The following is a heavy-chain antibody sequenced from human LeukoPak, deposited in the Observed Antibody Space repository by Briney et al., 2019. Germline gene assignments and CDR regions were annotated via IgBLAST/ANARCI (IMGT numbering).Heavy chain of an antibody. J-gene: IGHJ5*02. CDR2: IYYSGST. CDR3: ARGGWAAADWFDP. CDR1: GFTFSNAW. V-gene: IGHV4-59*01. Sequence: TGGSLRLSCAASGFTFSNAWMSWIRQPPGKGLEWIGYIYYSGSTNYNPSLKSRVTISVDTSKNQFSLKLSSVTAADTAVYYCARGGWAAADWFDPWGQGTLVTVSS. D-gene: IGHD6-13*01.